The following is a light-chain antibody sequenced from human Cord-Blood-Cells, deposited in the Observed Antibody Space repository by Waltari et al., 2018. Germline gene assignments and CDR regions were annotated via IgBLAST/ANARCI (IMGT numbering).Light chain of an antibody. J-gene: IGKJ4*01. CDR1: QGISSA. V-gene: IGKV1-13*02. Sequence: AIQLTQSPSSLSASVGARVPITCRASQGISSALAWYQQKPGKAPKLLIYDASSLESGVPSRFSGSGSGTDFTLTISSLQPEDFATYYCQQFNSYLLFGGGTKVEIK. CDR2: DAS. CDR3: QQFNSYLL.